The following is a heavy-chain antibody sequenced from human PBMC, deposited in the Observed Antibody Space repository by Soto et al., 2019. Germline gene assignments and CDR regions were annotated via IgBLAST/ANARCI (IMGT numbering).Heavy chain of an antibody. D-gene: IGHD3-3*01. CDR3: ARGLKFWSGYPRYFYYYGMDV. Sequence: PSETLSLTCAVYGGSFSGYYWSWIRQPPGKGLEWIGEINHSGSTNYNPPLKSRVTISVDTSKNQFSLKLSSVTAADTAVYYCARGLKFWSGYPRYFYYYGMDVWGQGTTVTVSS. J-gene: IGHJ6*02. CDR2: INHSGST. V-gene: IGHV4-34*01. CDR1: GGSFSGYY.